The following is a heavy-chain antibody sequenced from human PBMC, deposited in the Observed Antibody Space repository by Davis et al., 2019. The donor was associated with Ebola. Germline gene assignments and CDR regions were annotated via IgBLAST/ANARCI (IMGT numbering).Heavy chain of an antibody. CDR2: IIPIFGTA. D-gene: IGHD4-17*01. Sequence: AASVKVSCKASGGTFSSYAISWVRQAPGQGLEWMGGIIPIFGTANYAQKFQGRVTITADESTSTAYMELSSLRSEDTAVYYCARGGGDYGTRYWGQGTLVTVSS. CDR1: GGTFSSYA. J-gene: IGHJ4*02. V-gene: IGHV1-69*13. CDR3: ARGGGDYGTRY.